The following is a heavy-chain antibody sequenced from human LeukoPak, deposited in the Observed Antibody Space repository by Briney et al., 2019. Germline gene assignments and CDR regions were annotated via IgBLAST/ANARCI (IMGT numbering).Heavy chain of an antibody. CDR3: VKDRCSSTSCYDGETSYFDY. CDR2: ISSNGGST. CDR1: GFTFSSYA. J-gene: IGHJ4*02. Sequence: GGSLRLSCSASGFTFSSYAMHWVRQAPGKGLEYVSAISSNGGSTYYADSVKGRFTISRDNSKDTLYLQMSSLRAEDTAVYYCVKDRCSSTSCYDGETSYFDYWGQGTLVTVSS. V-gene: IGHV3-64D*06. D-gene: IGHD2-2*01.